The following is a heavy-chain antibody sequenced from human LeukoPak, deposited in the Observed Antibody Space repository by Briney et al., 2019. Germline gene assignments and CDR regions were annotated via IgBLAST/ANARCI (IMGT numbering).Heavy chain of an antibody. V-gene: IGHV1-18*01. D-gene: IGHD3-22*01. CDR2: ISAYNGNT. Sequence: ASVKVSCKASGYTFTSYVISWVRQAPGQGLEWMGWISAYNGNTNYAQKLQGRVTMTTDTSTSTAYMELRSLRSDDTAVYYCARDPYYYDSNGYYVFFDYWGQGTLVTVSS. CDR1: GYTFTSYV. CDR3: ARDPYYYDSNGYYVFFDY. J-gene: IGHJ4*02.